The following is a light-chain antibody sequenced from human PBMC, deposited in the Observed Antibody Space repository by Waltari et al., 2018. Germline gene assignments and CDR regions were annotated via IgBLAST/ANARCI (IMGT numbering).Light chain of an antibody. J-gene: IGKJ3*01. CDR3: QQSYSTPYIT. Sequence: DIQMTQSPSSLSASVGDRVTITCRASQSISSYLNWYQQKPGKAPKLLIYAASSLQSGVPSRFSGSGSGTDFTLTISSLQPEDFATYYCQQSYSTPYITFGPGTKVDIK. CDR2: AAS. CDR1: QSISSY. V-gene: IGKV1-39*01.